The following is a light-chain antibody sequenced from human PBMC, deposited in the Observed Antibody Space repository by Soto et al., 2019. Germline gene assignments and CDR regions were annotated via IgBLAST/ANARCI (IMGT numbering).Light chain of an antibody. CDR2: GAT. CDR1: QSVSSSS. Sequence: IVLTQSQGTLSLSPGERATLSCRASQSVSSSSLAWYQQKPGQAPRLLIYGATSRATGIPDTFSGGGSGTDFTLTISRLEPEDFVVYYCQQDGSSPPLSFGGGTQGEIK. J-gene: IGKJ4*01. CDR3: QQDGSSPPLS. V-gene: IGKV3-20*01.